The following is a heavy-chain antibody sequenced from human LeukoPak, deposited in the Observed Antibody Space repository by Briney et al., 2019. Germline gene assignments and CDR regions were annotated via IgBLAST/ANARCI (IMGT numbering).Heavy chain of an antibody. D-gene: IGHD3-22*01. Sequence: GGSLRLSCAASGFTFSSYAMSWVRRAPGKGLEWVSAISASDNNTYYADSVKGRFTISRDNSKNTLYLQMNSLRAEDTAVYYCAKEIYYDSSGNYFDYWGQGTLVTVSS. V-gene: IGHV3-23*01. J-gene: IGHJ4*02. CDR3: AKEIYYDSSGNYFDY. CDR1: GFTFSSYA. CDR2: ISASDNNT.